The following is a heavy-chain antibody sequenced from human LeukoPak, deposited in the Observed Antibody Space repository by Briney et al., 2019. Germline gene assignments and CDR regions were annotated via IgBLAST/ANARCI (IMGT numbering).Heavy chain of an antibody. CDR2: IYSGGST. J-gene: IGHJ4*02. Sequence: GGSLRLSCAASGFTVSSNYMSWVRHAPRKGLEWVSVIYSGGSTYNADAVKGRFTISGHNSKNTLYLQMNSLRAEDTAVYYCARGGEYSSSWVRYYFDYWGQGTLVTVSS. V-gene: IGHV3-53*04. CDR1: GFTVSSNY. D-gene: IGHD6-6*01. CDR3: ARGGEYSSSWVRYYFDY.